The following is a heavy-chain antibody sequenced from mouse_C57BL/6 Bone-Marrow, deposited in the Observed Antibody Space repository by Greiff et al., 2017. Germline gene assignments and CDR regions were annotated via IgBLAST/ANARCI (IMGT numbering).Heavy chain of an antibody. CDR1: GYTFTDYY. CDR2: IDPSDSYT. CDR3: GTYYYGSSYVRGYCDY. V-gene: IGHV1-19*01. D-gene: IGHD1-1*01. Sequence: EVQLQQSGPVLVKPGASVKMSCKASGYTFTDYYMNWVKQSHGKSLEWIGVIDPSDSYTNYNQKFKGKATLTVDTSSSTAYMQLSSLTSEDSAVYYCGTYYYGSSYVRGYCDYWGQGTTLTVSS. J-gene: IGHJ2*01.